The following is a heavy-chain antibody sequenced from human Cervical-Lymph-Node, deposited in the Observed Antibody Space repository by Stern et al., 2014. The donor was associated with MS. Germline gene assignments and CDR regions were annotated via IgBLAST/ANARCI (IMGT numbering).Heavy chain of an antibody. D-gene: IGHD5/OR15-5a*01. CDR1: GGTFSSQA. CDR2: IIPIFGTP. J-gene: IGHJ6*02. Sequence: VQLLESGAEVKKPGSSVKVSCKASGGTFSSQAINWVRQAPGHGLEWVGGIIPIFGTPNYAQKVQDRVTITADESTSTAYMDLSSLRSEDTAVYYCATPSTVTVGAMDVWGHGTTVTVSS. CDR3: ATPSTVTVGAMDV. V-gene: IGHV1-69*01.